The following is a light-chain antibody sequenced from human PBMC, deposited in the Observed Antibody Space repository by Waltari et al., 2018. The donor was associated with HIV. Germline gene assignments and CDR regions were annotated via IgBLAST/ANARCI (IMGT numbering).Light chain of an antibody. V-gene: IGKV3-11*01. CDR3: HQRSTWPPT. Sequence: EIVLTQSPGTLSLSPGERATLSCRASQSVATYLAWYQQKPGQAPRLLIYDSSNRAAGITARFSGSGSGTDFTLTISSLEPEDFAVYYCHQRSTWPPTFGQGTKV. CDR1: QSVATY. J-gene: IGKJ2*01. CDR2: DSS.